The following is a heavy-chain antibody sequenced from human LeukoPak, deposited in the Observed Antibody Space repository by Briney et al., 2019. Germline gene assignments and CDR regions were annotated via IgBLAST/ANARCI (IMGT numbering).Heavy chain of an antibody. V-gene: IGHV1-2*02. Sequence: GASVKVSCKASGYAFTGYYMHWVRQAPGQGLEWMGWINPNSGGTNYAQRFRGRVTMTRDTSISTAYMELSRLRSDDTAVYYCARGRGFGEPNNPFDYWGQGTLVTVSS. CDR1: GYAFTGYY. D-gene: IGHD3-10*01. CDR2: INPNSGGT. CDR3: ARGRGFGEPNNPFDY. J-gene: IGHJ4*02.